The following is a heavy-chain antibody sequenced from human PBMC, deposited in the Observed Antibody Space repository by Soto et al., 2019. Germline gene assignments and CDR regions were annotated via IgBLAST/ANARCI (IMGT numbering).Heavy chain of an antibody. CDR1: GGTFSSYT. J-gene: IGHJ4*02. V-gene: IGHV1-69*02. D-gene: IGHD3-9*01. CDR3: AADYDILTGYSPY. Sequence: SVKVSCKASGGTFSSYTISWVRQAPGQGLEWMGRIIPILGIANYAQKFQGRVTITADKSTSTAYMELSSLRSEDTAVYYCAADYDILTGYSPYWGQGTLVTVS. CDR2: IIPILGIA.